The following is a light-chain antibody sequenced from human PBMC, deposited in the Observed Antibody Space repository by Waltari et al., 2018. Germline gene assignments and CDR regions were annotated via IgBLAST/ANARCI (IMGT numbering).Light chain of an antibody. Sequence: DIQMTQSPSPLSASVGDRVTITCRASQSIRSSLALYQQKPGKAPKFLIYEASSLESGVPSRFSGSGSGTEFTLTISSLQPDDFATYFCQQYDAYALTFGGGTKVEIK. V-gene: IGKV1-5*03. CDR2: EAS. J-gene: IGKJ4*01. CDR3: QQYDAYALT. CDR1: QSIRSS.